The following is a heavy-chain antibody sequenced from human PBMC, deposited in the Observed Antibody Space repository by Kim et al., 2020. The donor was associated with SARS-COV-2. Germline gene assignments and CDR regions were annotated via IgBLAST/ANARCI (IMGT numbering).Heavy chain of an antibody. CDR2: IYSGGSST. CDR3: AATPSRIAARPFDY. Sequence: GGSLRLSCAASGFTFSSYAMSWVRQAPGKGLEWVSVIYSGGSSTYYADSVKGRFTISRDNSKNTLYLQMNSLRAEDTAVYYCAATPSRIAARPFDYWGQGTLVTVSS. J-gene: IGHJ4*02. V-gene: IGHV3-23*03. CDR1: GFTFSSYA. D-gene: IGHD6-6*01.